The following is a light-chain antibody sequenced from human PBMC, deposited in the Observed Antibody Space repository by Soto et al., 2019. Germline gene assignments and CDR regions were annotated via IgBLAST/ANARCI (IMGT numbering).Light chain of an antibody. CDR2: AAS. Sequence: DIQMTQSPSSLSASVGDSVAITCRASQNIGTYLNWYQQKPGKAPQVLIYAASSLQTGVPSRFSGRGSGTDFTLTITSLQPEDSATYYCQQSYSHLLFTFGPGTKVDIK. CDR3: QQSYSHLLFT. V-gene: IGKV1-39*01. CDR1: QNIGTY. J-gene: IGKJ3*01.